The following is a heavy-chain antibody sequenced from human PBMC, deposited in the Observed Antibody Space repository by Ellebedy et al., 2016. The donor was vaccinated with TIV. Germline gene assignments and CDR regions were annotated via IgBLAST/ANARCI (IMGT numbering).Heavy chain of an antibody. CDR1: GFTFSCCA. CDR3: AKLAGISSWYAEY. V-gene: IGHV3-23*01. J-gene: IGHJ4*02. CDR2: ISNSGDTT. Sequence: GESLKISCAASGFTFSCCAMSWVRQTPGKGLEWVSVISNSGDTTYADYVKARFTISRDHSNDTLFLQMNSLIAEDTGVYYCAKLAGISSWYAEYWGQGTLVTVSS. D-gene: IGHD6-13*01.